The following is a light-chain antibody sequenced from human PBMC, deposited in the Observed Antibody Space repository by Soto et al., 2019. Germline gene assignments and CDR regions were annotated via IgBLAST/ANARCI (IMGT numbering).Light chain of an antibody. CDR2: DAS. J-gene: IGKJ1*01. V-gene: IGKV3-11*01. CDR1: QSVSSY. CDR3: QHRSNCPLPST. Sequence: EIVLTQSPATLSLSPGERATLSCRASQSVSSYLAWYQQKPGQAPRLLIYDASNRATGIPARFSGSGSGTDFTLTISSLAPDDFAVYYCQHRSNCPLPSTFGQGTKVYIK.